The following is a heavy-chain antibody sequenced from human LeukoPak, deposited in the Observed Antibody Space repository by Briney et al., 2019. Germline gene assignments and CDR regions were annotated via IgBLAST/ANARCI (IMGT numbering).Heavy chain of an antibody. CDR2: IYTSGST. V-gene: IGHV4-61*02. CDR3: ARPRDSSGYYDAFDI. CDR1: GDSISSGDYY. J-gene: IGHJ3*02. Sequence: SETLSLTCTVSGDSISSGDYYWSWIRQPAGKGLEWIGRIYTSGSTNYNPSLKSRVTISVDTSKNQFSLKLSSVTAADTAVYYCARPRDSSGYYDAFDIWGQGTMVTVSS. D-gene: IGHD3-22*01.